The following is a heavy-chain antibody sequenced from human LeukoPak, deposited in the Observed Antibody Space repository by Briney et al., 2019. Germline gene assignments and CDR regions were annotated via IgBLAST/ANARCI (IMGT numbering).Heavy chain of an antibody. CDR3: ARAIAGRPKRGYYYYMDV. V-gene: IGHV1-69*06. D-gene: IGHD6-6*01. CDR2: IIPIFETA. J-gene: IGHJ6*03. Sequence: SVKVSCKASGGTFSSYAISWVRQAPGHGLEWMEGIIPIFETANYAQKFQGRVTITADKSTSTAYMELSSLGSEDTAVYYCARAIAGRPKRGYYYYMDVWGKGTTVTVSS. CDR1: GGTFSSYA.